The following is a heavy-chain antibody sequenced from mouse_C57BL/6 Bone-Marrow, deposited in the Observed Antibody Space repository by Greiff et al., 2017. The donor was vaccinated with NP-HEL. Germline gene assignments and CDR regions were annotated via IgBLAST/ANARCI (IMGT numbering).Heavy chain of an antibody. Sequence: VQLQQPGAELVKPGASVKMSCKASGYTFTSYWITWVKQRPGQGLEWIGDIYPGSGSTNYNEQFKSKATLTVDTSSSTAYMQLSSLTSEDSAVYYCARRAATVVATTPFGYWGEGTTLAVSS. V-gene: IGHV1-55*01. CDR3: ARRAATVVATTPFGY. D-gene: IGHD1-1*01. CDR1: GYTFTSYW. J-gene: IGHJ2*01. CDR2: IYPGSGST.